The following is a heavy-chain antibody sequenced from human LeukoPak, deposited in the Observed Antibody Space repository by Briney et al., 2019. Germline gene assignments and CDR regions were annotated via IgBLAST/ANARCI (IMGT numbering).Heavy chain of an antibody. D-gene: IGHD6-13*01. CDR1: GGSISSSSYY. V-gene: IGHV4-39*01. J-gene: IGHJ4*02. CDR2: IYYSGST. Sequence: PSETLSLTCTVSGGSISSSSYYWGWIRQPPGKGLEWIGSIYYSGSTYYNPSLKSQVSISIDTSKNQFSLNLSSVTAADTAVYYCARRAAGTFDYWGQGTLVTVSS. CDR3: ARRAAGTFDY.